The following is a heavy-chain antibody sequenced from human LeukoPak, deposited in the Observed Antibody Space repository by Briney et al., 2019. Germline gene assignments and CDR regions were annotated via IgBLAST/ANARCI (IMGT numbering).Heavy chain of an antibody. CDR1: GFTFSSYG. Sequence: GGSLRLSCAASGFTFSSYGITWVRQAPGKGLEWVSGIGSGGTTYYADSVKGRLTISRDNSKNTLYLQMNSLRAEDTAVYYCAERSHIANKYFDYWGQGTLVTVSS. V-gene: IGHV3-23*01. D-gene: IGHD2-21*01. CDR3: AERSHIANKYFDY. CDR2: IGSGGTT. J-gene: IGHJ4*02.